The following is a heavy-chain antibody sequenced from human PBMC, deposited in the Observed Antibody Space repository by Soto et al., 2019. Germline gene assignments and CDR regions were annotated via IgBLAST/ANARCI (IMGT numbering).Heavy chain of an antibody. CDR1: GFTFSTYA. CDR2: ISANDDYT. V-gene: IGHV3-23*01. D-gene: IGHD4-17*01. J-gene: IGHJ4*02. CDR3: ARRSGDYVAKYYFDY. Sequence: EVQLLESGGALEQPGGSLRLSCAASGFTFSTYAMSWVRQAPGKGLDWVSSISANDDYTYYADSVKGRFTISRDNSKNTLYLQMNSLRADDTAVYYCARRSGDYVAKYYFDYWGQGTLVTVSS.